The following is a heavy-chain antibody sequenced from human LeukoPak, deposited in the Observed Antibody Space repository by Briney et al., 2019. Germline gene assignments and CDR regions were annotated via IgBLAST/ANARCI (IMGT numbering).Heavy chain of an antibody. CDR3: ARHFYREKYYYDSSGRLSRFDY. D-gene: IGHD3-22*01. CDR1: GGSISSSSYY. J-gene: IGHJ4*02. Sequence: PSETLSLTCTVSGGSISSSSYYWSWIRQPPGKGLEWIGYIYYSGSTNYNPSLKSRVTISVDTSKNQFSLKLSSVTAADTAVYYCARHFYREKYYYDSSGRLSRFDYWGQGTLVTVSS. V-gene: IGHV4-61*01. CDR2: IYYSGST.